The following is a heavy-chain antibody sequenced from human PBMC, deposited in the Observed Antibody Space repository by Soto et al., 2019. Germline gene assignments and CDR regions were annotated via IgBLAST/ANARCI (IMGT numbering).Heavy chain of an antibody. CDR1: GYTFTSYG. V-gene: IGHV1-18*01. J-gene: IGHJ4*02. CDR3: ARVFCSGGSCFDY. D-gene: IGHD2-15*01. CDR2: ISSYNGNT. Sequence: GASVKVSCKASGYTFTSYGFSWVRQAPGQGLEWMGWISSYNGNTNYAKKLQGRVTMTTDTSTSTAYMELRSLRSDDTAVYYCARVFCSGGSCFDYWGQGTLVTVSS.